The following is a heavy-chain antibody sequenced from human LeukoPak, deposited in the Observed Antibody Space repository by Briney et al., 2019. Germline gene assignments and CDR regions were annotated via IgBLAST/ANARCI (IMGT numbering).Heavy chain of an antibody. CDR2: ISYDGSNK. CDR1: GFTFSSYG. V-gene: IGHV3-30*18. J-gene: IGHJ4*02. CDR3: ANQARRTGYYFDN. Sequence: PGGSLRLSCAACGFTFSSYGMHWVRQAPGKGLEWVAVISYDGSNKYYADSVKGRFTISRHNSNNTLYLQMNSLRAEDTAVYYCANQARRTGYYFDNWGQGTLVTVSS.